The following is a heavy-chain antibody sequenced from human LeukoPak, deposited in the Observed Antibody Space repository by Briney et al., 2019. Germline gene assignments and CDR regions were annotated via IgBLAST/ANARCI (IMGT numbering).Heavy chain of an antibody. V-gene: IGHV4-61*02. CDR1: GGSISSGSYY. Sequence: TLSLTCTVSGGSISSGSYYWSWIRQPAGKGLEWIGRIYTSGITNYNPSLKSRVTISVDTSKNQFSLKLSSVTAADTAVYYCARDAYYYDSSGYYRPDDYYYYMDVWGKGTTVTISS. J-gene: IGHJ6*03. CDR3: ARDAYYYDSSGYYRPDDYYYYMDV. D-gene: IGHD3-22*01. CDR2: IYTSGIT.